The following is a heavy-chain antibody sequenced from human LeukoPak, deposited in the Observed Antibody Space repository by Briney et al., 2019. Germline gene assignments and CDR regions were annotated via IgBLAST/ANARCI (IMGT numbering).Heavy chain of an antibody. CDR3: ARGSTPRGYYYYMDV. V-gene: IGHV1-2*06. CDR1: GYTFTGYY. Sequence: ASVKVSCKASGYTFTGYYMHSVRQAPRQGLEWMGRINPNSGGTNYAQKFQGRVTMTSDTSISTAYMELSRLRSDDTAVYYCARGSTPRGYYYYMDVWGKGTTVTVSS. J-gene: IGHJ6*03. CDR2: INPNSGGT.